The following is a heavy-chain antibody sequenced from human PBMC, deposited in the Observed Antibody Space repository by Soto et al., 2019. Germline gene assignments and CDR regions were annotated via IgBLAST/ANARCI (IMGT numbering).Heavy chain of an antibody. CDR1: GYSFTSYW. Sequence: GESLKISCKGSGYSFTSYWIGWVRQMPGKGLEWMGIIYPGDSDTRYSPSFQGQVTISADKSISTAYLQWSSLKASDTAMYYCARHGSVGIAAASTYGMDVWGQGTTVTVSS. V-gene: IGHV5-51*01. CDR3: ARHGSVGIAAASTYGMDV. J-gene: IGHJ6*02. CDR2: IYPGDSDT. D-gene: IGHD6-13*01.